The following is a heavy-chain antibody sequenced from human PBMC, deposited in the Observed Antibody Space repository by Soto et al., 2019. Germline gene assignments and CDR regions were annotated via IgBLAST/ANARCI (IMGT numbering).Heavy chain of an antibody. J-gene: IGHJ6*02. Sequence: QVQLVESGGGVVQPGRSLRLSCAASGFTFSSYGMHWVRQAPGKGLEWVAVISYDGSNKYYADSVKGRFTISRDNSKNPVYLQINRMRAGDTAMYSCSKDVGSYDYDSSGYSRPSYYYGLDCWGQGTKVTVPS. CDR3: SKDVGSYDYDSSGYSRPSYYYGLDC. D-gene: IGHD3-22*01. V-gene: IGHV3-30*18. CDR1: GFTFSSYG. CDR2: ISYDGSNK.